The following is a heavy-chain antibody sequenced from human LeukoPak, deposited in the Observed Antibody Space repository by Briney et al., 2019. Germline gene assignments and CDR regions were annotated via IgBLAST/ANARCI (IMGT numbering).Heavy chain of an antibody. J-gene: IGHJ6*02. CDR1: GFTFSSYA. CDR2: ISYDGSNK. D-gene: IGHD5-12*01. V-gene: IGHV3-30-3*01. CDR3: ARGGYDFLYGMDV. Sequence: TGGSMRLSCAASGFTFSSYAMHWVRQAPGKGLEWVAVISYDGSNKYYADSVKGRFTISRDNSKNTLYLQMNSLRAEDTAVYYCARGGYDFLYGMDVWGQGTTVTVSS.